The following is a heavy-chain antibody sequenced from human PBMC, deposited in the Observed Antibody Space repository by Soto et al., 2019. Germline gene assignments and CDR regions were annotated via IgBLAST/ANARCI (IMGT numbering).Heavy chain of an antibody. CDR2: IDPSDSYT. J-gene: IGHJ6*02. Sequence: PGKSLKISCKGSGYSFTSYWISWARQMPGKGLEWMGRIDPSDSYTNYSPSFQGHVTISADKSISTAYLQWSSLKASDTAMYYCARHADYGIYYYGMDVWGQGTTVTVSS. V-gene: IGHV5-10-1*01. CDR1: GYSFTSYW. D-gene: IGHD4-17*01. CDR3: ARHADYGIYYYGMDV.